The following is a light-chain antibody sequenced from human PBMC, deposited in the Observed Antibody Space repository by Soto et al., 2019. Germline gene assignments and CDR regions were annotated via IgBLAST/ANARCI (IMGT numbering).Light chain of an antibody. J-gene: IGKJ1*01. Sequence: IVLTQSAGTLSLSPGESGTLSCRASQSVDSTYMTWYQQKPGQAPRLLIYGTSGRATGIPDRFSGSGSGTDFTLTINRLEPEDFAVYCCQQYGSSPSTFGQGTKVDI. CDR3: QQYGSSPST. V-gene: IGKV3-20*01. CDR1: QSVDSTY. CDR2: GTS.